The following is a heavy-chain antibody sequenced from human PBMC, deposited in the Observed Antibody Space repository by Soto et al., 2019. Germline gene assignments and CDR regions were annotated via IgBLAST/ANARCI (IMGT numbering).Heavy chain of an antibody. D-gene: IGHD2-8*01. CDR1: GYTFTTCG. CDR2: ISTYNGNT. J-gene: IGHJ4*02. Sequence: QVQLVQSGAEVKKPGASVRVSCKASGYTFTTCGISWVRQAPGQGLEWMGWISTYNGNTYYAQHLQGRVIMTTDTSTSTAYMELTSLRSDDTAVYYCAREYCAKGVCYLPDYWGQGLLVTVSS. V-gene: IGHV1-18*01. CDR3: AREYCAKGVCYLPDY.